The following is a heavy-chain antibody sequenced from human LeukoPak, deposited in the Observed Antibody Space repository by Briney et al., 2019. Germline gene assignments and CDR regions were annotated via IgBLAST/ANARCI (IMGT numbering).Heavy chain of an antibody. V-gene: IGHV1-46*01. J-gene: IGHJ3*02. D-gene: IGHD6-13*01. CDR3: ATSTGYSSTWGAFDI. CDR2: ISPSGGST. CDR1: GYTFTSNY. Sequence: ASVKVSCKAFGYTFTSNYMHWVRRAPGQGPEWMGVISPSGGSTTYAQKFQGRVTMTRDTSISTAYMELSRLMSDDTAVYYCATSTGYSSTWGAFDIWGQGTMVTVSS.